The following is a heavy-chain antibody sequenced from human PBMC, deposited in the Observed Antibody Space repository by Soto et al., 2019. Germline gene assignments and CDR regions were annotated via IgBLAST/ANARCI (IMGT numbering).Heavy chain of an antibody. J-gene: IGHJ4*02. D-gene: IGHD1-1*01. V-gene: IGHV3-74*01. CDR1: GFDFNIYW. Sequence: VQLVESGGGLVQPGGSLRLSCATSGFDFNIYWMHWARQVPGKGLVWLSRINQDGTSAGYADSVRGRFTISRDNAKKTVYLQMHSLRVEDTAVYYCVEEGGAGTGYWGQGTLVTVSS. CDR2: INQDGTSA. CDR3: VEEGGAGTGY.